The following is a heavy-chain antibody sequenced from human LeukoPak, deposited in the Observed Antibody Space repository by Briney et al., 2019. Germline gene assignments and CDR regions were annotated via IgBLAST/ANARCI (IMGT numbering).Heavy chain of an antibody. D-gene: IGHD6-13*01. V-gene: IGHV1-2*02. Sequence: ASVKVSCKASGYTFTGYYMHWVRQAPGQGLEWMGWINPNSGGTNYAQKFQGRVTMTRDTSISKAYMELSRLRSDDTAVYYCARVNLPKYSSSSVGAFDIWGQGTMVTVSS. J-gene: IGHJ3*02. CDR1: GYTFTGYY. CDR3: ARVNLPKYSSSSVGAFDI. CDR2: INPNSGGT.